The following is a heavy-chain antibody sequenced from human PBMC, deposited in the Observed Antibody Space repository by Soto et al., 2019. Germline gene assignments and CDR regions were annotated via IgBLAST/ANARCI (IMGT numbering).Heavy chain of an antibody. J-gene: IGHJ4*02. CDR3: XXXXXXXXXXPXDH. CDR2: ILQTGTEK. V-gene: IGHV3-23*01. CDR1: GFTFRTYT. Sequence: EVQLMESGGGQVLPGGSLRLTCAASGFTFRTYTMSWVRQAPGXGLXWVSGILQTGTEKYYADSVKGRFTVSRDNXXXXXXXXXXXXXXXXXXXXXXXXXXXXXXXXPXDHWGQGTLVTVSP.